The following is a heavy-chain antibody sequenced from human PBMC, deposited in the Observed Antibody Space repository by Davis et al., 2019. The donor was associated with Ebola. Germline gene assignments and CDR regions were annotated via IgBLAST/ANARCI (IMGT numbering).Heavy chain of an antibody. Sequence: SVKVSCKASGGTFSSYAISWVRQAPGQGLEWMGGIIPIFGTANYAQKFQGRVTITADESTSTAYMELSSLRSEDTAVYYYARWGNGDGDYPHYYYGMDVWGQGTTVTVSS. CDR1: GGTFSSYA. CDR3: ARWGNGDGDYPHYYYGMDV. CDR2: IIPIFGTA. D-gene: IGHD4-17*01. V-gene: IGHV1-69*13. J-gene: IGHJ6*02.